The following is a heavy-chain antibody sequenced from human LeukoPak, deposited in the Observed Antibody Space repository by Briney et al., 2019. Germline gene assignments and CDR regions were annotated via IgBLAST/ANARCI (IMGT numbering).Heavy chain of an antibody. J-gene: IGHJ5*02. D-gene: IGHD2-8*02. CDR1: GYTFTGYY. CDR2: INPNSGGT. CDR3: ARDGDCTGAICYGRSGNFFDP. V-gene: IGHV1-2*04. Sequence: ASVKVSCKASGYTFTGYYMHWVRQAPGQGLEWMGWINPNSGGTNYAQKFQGWVTMTRDTSISTAYMELSRLRSDDTAVYYCARDGDCTGAICYGRSGNFFDPWGQGILVTVSS.